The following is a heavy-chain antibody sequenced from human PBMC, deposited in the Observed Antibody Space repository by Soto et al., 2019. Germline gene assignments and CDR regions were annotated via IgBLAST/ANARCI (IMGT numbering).Heavy chain of an antibody. CDR3: ARKRSSWYFDY. D-gene: IGHD6-13*01. Sequence: QVQLQESGPGLVRPSQTLSLTCTVSGGSIISDGYFWSWIRQHPGKGLEWIGYIFYSGSTHHNPSLKSRVTMSVDTSKNQFSLNLTSVTAADTAIYYYARKRSSWYFDYWGKGTLVTVS. CDR2: IFYSGST. V-gene: IGHV4-31*03. CDR1: GGSIISDGYF. J-gene: IGHJ4*02.